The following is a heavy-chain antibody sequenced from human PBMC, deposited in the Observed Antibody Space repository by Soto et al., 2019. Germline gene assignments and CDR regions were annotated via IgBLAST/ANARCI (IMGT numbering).Heavy chain of an antibody. J-gene: IGHJ6*03. CDR3: ARGRRKFVRAYSRSSRYYYYYLYV. V-gene: IGHV1-8*01. CDR2: MNPNSGNT. CDR1: GYTFTSYD. D-gene: IGHD6-6*01. Sequence: GASVKVSCKASGYTFTSYDINWVRQATGQGLEWMGWMNPNSGNTGYAQKFQGRVTMTRNTSISTAYMELSSLRSEDTAVYYCARGRRKFVRAYSRSSRYYYYYLYVRGQGTIVTGS.